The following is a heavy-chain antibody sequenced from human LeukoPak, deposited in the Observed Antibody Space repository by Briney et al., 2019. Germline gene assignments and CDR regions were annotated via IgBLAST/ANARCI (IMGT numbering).Heavy chain of an antibody. Sequence: GGSLRLSCAASGFTFGTYAMHWVRQPPGKGLEWVSGISWDSGNTHYADSVKGRFTISRDNAKNSLYLQMNSLRVEDTALYYCAKSGQYCSGGSCQNWFDPWGQGTLVTVSS. V-gene: IGHV3-9*01. CDR1: GFTFGTYA. D-gene: IGHD2-15*01. J-gene: IGHJ5*02. CDR3: AKSGQYCSGGSCQNWFDP. CDR2: ISWDSGNT.